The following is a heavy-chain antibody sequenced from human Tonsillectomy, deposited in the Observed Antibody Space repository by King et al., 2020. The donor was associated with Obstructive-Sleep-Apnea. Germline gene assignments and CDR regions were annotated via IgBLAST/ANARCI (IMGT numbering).Heavy chain of an antibody. V-gene: IGHV4-39*01. J-gene: IGHJ4*02. Sequence: QLQESGPGLVKPSKTLSLTCTVSGGSISNTSYYWGWIRQPPGKGLEWIGSTYYSGSTYYNPSLKSRVTISVDTSKNQFSLKLSSVTAADTAGYYCARKPIPHPYHGGLDYWGQGTLVTVSS. CDR2: TYYSGST. CDR1: GGSISNTSYY. CDR3: ARKPIPHPYHGGLDY. D-gene: IGHD2-2*01.